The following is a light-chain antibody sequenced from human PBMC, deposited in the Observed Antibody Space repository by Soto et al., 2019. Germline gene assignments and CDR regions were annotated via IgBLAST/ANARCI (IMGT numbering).Light chain of an antibody. CDR3: QQYNTYSSLT. V-gene: IGKV1-39*01. J-gene: IGKJ4*01. CDR1: QSISRY. CDR2: AAS. Sequence: DVQMTQSPSSLSASVAVSVTITCRASQSISRYLNWYQQKPGKAPKLLIYAASSLQSGVPSRFSGSGSGTDFTLTISSLQPDDFATYYCQQYNTYSSLTFGGGTKVDIK.